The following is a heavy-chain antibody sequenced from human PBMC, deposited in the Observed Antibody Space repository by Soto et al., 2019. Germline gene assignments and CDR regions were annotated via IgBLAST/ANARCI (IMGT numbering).Heavy chain of an antibody. CDR3: ASSYYDFWSGSLFYGMDV. CDR2: IDAGNGNT. J-gene: IGHJ6*02. D-gene: IGHD3-3*01. CDR1: GYTFTSYP. Sequence: ASVKVSCKASGYTFTSYPTHWVRQAPGQRLEWMGWIDAGNGNTKYSQKFRGRVTFTTDTSASTAYMDLSSLRSEDTAVYYCASSYYDFWSGSLFYGMDVWGQGTTVTVSS. V-gene: IGHV1-3*01.